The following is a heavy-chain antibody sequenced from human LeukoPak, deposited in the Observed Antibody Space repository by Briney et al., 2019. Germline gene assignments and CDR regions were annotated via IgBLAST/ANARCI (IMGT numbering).Heavy chain of an antibody. J-gene: IGHJ4*02. CDR3: ARDRKDKRGSSWQRFDY. D-gene: IGHD6-13*01. Sequence: SQTLSLTCAISGDSVSSNSAAWNWIRQSPSRGLEWLGRTYYRAKGYNDYAVSVKSRITINPDTSKNQFSLQLNSVTPEDTAVYYCARDRKDKRGSSWQRFDYWGQGTLVTVSS. V-gene: IGHV6-1*01. CDR1: GDSVSSNSAA. CDR2: TYYRAKGYN.